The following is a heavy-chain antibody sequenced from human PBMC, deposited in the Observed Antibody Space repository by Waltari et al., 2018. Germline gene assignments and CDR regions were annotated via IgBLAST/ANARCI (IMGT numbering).Heavy chain of an antibody. D-gene: IGHD3-3*01. J-gene: IGHJ4*02. CDR2: INPNSGGT. Sequence: QVHLVQSGAEVKKPWASVTVSCKASGYTFTAYSMHWVRPAPGPGLEWMGRINPNSGGTNYAQKFQGRVTMTRDTSISTAYMELSRLRSDDTAVYYCARVKEDTIFGVVAPYYFDYWGQGTLVTVSS. CDR1: GYTFTAYS. CDR3: ARVKEDTIFGVVAPYYFDY. V-gene: IGHV1-2*06.